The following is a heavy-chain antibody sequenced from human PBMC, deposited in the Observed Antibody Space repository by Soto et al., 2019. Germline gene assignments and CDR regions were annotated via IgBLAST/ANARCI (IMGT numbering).Heavy chain of an antibody. CDR1: GFSLSNAGLG. CDR2: IFSNNEK. D-gene: IGHD6-13*01. J-gene: IGHJ5*02. CDR3: SSTYSTSWYWFDP. Sequence: QVTVKESGPVLVKPTETLTLTCTVSGFSLSNAGLGVSWIRQPPGKALEWLAHIFSNNEKSYCTSLKSRLTISKDTYKSQVVLTMTNMDLVDTDTYYCSSTYSTSWYWFDPWGQGTLVTVSS. V-gene: IGHV2-26*04.